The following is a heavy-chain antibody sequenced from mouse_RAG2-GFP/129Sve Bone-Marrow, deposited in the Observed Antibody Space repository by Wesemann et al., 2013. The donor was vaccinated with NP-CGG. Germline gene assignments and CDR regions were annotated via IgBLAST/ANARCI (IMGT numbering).Heavy chain of an antibody. V-gene: IGHV3-8*02. J-gene: IGHJ2*01. CDR3: ARYYYGSGPYFDY. D-gene: IGHD1-1*01. Sequence: EYAGYISYSGSTYYNPSLKSRISITRDTSKNQYYLQLNSVTTEDTATYYCARYYYGSGPYFDYWGQGTTLTVSS. CDR2: ISYSGST.